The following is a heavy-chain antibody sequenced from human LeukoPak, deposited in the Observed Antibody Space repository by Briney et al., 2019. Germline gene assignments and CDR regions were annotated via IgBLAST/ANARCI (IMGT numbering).Heavy chain of an antibody. CDR3: ARDIVGYHGSGI. CDR2: IYYSGST. V-gene: IGHV4-59*01. D-gene: IGHD3-10*01. CDR1: GGSIRSYY. Sequence: ASETLSLTCTVSGGSIRSYYWNWIRQPPGKGLEWIGYIYYSGSTNYNPSLKSRVTISVDTSKNQFSLKLSSVTAADTAVYYCARDIVGYHGSGIWGQGTLVTVSS. J-gene: IGHJ4*02.